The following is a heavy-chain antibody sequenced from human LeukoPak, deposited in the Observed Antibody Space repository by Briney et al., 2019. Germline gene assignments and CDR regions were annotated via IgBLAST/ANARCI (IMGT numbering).Heavy chain of an antibody. CDR2: INHSGST. Sequence: SETLSLTCAVYGGSFSGYYWSWIRQPPGKGLEWIGEINHSGSTNYNPSLKSRVTISVDTSKNQFSLKLSSVPAADTAVYYCARGNYDRKGDYYYMDVWGKGTTVTVSS. J-gene: IGHJ6*03. CDR1: GGSFSGYY. V-gene: IGHV4-34*01. CDR3: ARGNYDRKGDYYYMDV. D-gene: IGHD1-7*01.